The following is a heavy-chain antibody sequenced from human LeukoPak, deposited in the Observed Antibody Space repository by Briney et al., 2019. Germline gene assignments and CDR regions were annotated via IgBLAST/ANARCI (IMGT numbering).Heavy chain of an antibody. CDR2: IYYAGRT. CDR1: GDSINGFY. V-gene: IGHV4-59*08. Sequence: PSETLSLTCTVSGDSINGFYWIWLRQPPGKGLEWVAYIYYAGRTTYNPSLKSRVTISVDTSKNQFSLKLTSLTAADTAVYYCARQGRFSYFGMDVWGQGTTVTVSS. J-gene: IGHJ6*02. CDR3: ARQGRFSYFGMDV. D-gene: IGHD3-3*01.